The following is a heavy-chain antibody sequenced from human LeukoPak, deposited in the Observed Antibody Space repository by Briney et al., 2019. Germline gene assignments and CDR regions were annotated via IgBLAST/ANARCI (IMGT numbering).Heavy chain of an antibody. J-gene: IGHJ4*02. CDR2: ISWNSDNI. CDR1: GFSFDDYA. D-gene: IGHD5-12*01. CDR3: AINGGGDSGYGNFDY. V-gene: IGHV3-9*01. Sequence: TGGCLRLSCAVSGFSFDDYAMHWIRQVPGKGLEWVSGISWNSDNIGYADSVKGRFTTSRDNAKNSLYLQMNSLRAEDTALYYCAINGGGDSGYGNFDYWGQGTLVTVSS.